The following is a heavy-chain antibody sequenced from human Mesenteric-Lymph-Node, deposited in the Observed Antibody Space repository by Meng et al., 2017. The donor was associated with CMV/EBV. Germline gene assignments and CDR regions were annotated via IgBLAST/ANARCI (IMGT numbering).Heavy chain of an antibody. J-gene: IGHJ4*02. CDR3: ARHQRWLKSEGGFNY. CDR1: GGSFSGYY. Sequence: QLRQWGEGLLKPSETLSLTCAVYGGSFSGYYWSWIRQPPGKGLEWIGEINHSGSTNYNPSLKSRVTISVDTSKNQFSLKLSSVTAADTAVYYCARHQRWLKSEGGFNYWGQGTLVTVSS. D-gene: IGHD4-23*01. CDR2: INHSGST. V-gene: IGHV4-34*01.